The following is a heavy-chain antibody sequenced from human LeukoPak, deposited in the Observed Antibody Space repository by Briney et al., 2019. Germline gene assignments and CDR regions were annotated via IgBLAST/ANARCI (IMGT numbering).Heavy chain of an antibody. CDR1: GFTVGNDY. CDR3: ARDGRVHDGFHI. J-gene: IGHJ3*02. Sequence: GGSLRLSCAASGFTVGNDYLSWVRQAPGKGLEGVSHIYSGGSAFYADSVKDRFTISRDSSNNTLFLQMNSLTVEDTAMYYCARDGRVHDGFHIWGQGTMVIVSS. V-gene: IGHV3-66*01. CDR2: IYSGGSA.